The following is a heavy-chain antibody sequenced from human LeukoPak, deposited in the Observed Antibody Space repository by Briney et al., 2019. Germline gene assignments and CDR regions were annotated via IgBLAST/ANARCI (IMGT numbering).Heavy chain of an antibody. J-gene: IGHJ4*02. Sequence: PSETLSLTCAVSGYSISSGYYWGWIRQPPGKGLEWIGSIYHSGSTYHNPSLKSRVTISVDTSKSQFSLRVSSVTAADTAVYYCAKGLWFGEYYFDSWGQGTLVTVSS. D-gene: IGHD3-10*01. CDR2: IYHSGST. CDR3: AKGLWFGEYYFDS. CDR1: GYSISSGYY. V-gene: IGHV4-38-2*01.